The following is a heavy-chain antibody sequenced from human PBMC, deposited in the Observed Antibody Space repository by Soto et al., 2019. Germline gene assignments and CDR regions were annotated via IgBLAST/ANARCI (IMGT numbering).Heavy chain of an antibody. D-gene: IGHD6-13*01. Sequence: SETLSLTCTVSGGSISRYYWSWVRQPPGKGLEWIGYIYYRGSTNYNPSLKSRVTISVDTSKNQFSLKLSSVTAADTAVYYCARDPRIAAAGTAFDIWGQGTMVTVSS. V-gene: IGHV4-59*01. CDR2: IYYRGST. J-gene: IGHJ3*02. CDR1: GGSISRYY. CDR3: ARDPRIAAAGTAFDI.